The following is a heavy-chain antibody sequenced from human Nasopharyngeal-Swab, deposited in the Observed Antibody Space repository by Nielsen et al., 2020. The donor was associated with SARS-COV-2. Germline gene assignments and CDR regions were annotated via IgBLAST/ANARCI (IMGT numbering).Heavy chain of an antibody. Sequence: SETLSLTCAVYGGSFSGYYWSWIRQPPGKGLEWIGEINHSGSTNYNPSLKSRVTISVDTSKNQFSLKPSSVTAADTAVYYCAREVVPAASGYWFDPWGQGTLVTVSS. CDR3: AREVVPAASGYWFDP. D-gene: IGHD2-2*01. CDR1: GGSFSGYY. CDR2: INHSGST. V-gene: IGHV4-34*01. J-gene: IGHJ5*02.